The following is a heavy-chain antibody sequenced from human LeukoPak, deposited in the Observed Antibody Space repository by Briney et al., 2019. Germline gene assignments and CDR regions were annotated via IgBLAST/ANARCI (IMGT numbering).Heavy chain of an antibody. CDR1: GGTFSSYA. V-gene: IGHV1-69*13. CDR3: ARGLPGIAVAAPGRSLYYYGMDV. D-gene: IGHD6-19*01. J-gene: IGHJ6*02. CDR2: IIPIFGTA. Sequence: ASVKVSCKASGGTFSSYAISWVRQAPGQGLEWMGGIIPIFGTANYAQKFQGRVTTTADESTSTAYMELSSLRSEDTAVYYCARGLPGIAVAAPGRSLYYYGMDVWGQGTTVTVSS.